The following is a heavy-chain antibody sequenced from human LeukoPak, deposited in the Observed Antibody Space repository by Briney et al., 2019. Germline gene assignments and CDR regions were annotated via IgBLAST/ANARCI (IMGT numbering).Heavy chain of an antibody. Sequence: PSETLSLTCTVSGGSISSSSYYWGWIRQPPGKGLEWIGSIYYSGSTYYNPSLKSRVTISVDTSKNQFSAKLSPVTAADTGVYYCAKETYGDSHFDYWGQGTLVTVSS. CDR3: AKETYGDSHFDY. CDR2: IYYSGST. D-gene: IGHD4-17*01. V-gene: IGHV4-39*02. J-gene: IGHJ4*02. CDR1: GGSISSSSYY.